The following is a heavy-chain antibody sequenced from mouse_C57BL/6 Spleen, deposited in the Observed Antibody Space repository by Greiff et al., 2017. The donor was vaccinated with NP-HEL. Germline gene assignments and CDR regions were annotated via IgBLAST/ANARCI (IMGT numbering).Heavy chain of an antibody. J-gene: IGHJ2*01. Sequence: EVKLVESGGGLVKPGGSLKLSCAASGFTFSSYAMSWVRQTPEKRLEWVATISDGGSYTYYPDNVKGRVTLSRDNAKNNLDLQMSHRKSEDTAMYYCAREGYWGQGTTLTVSS. V-gene: IGHV5-4*03. CDR2: ISDGGSYT. CDR3: AREGY. CDR1: GFTFSSYA.